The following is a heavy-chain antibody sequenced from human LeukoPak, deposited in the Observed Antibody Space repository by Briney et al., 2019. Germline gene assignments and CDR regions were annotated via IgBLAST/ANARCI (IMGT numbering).Heavy chain of an antibody. D-gene: IGHD6-19*01. CDR3: ARGYSSGLHFDY. J-gene: IGHJ4*02. V-gene: IGHV3-23*01. CDR1: GFTFSTCA. CDR2: ISGTTSGT. Sequence: GGSLRLSCAASGFTFSTCAMSWVRQAPGKGLEWVSGISGTTSGTYYADSVKGRFTISRDNAKNTLYLQMNSLRAEDTAVYYCARGYSSGLHFDYWGQGTLVTVSS.